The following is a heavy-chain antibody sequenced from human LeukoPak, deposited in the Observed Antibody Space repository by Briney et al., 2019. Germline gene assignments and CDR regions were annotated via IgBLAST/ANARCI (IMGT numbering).Heavy chain of an antibody. CDR3: ARGGPFPSSSSSREYYLDY. D-gene: IGHD6-6*01. CDR2: ISIYNGNT. V-gene: IGHV1-18*01. Sequence: GASVKVSCKASGYTFTNYGISWVRQAPGQGLEWMGWISIYNGNTDYKLQGRVTMTTDTSTSTAYMEVRSLRSDDTAVYYCARGGPFPSSSSSREYYLDYWGQGTLVTVSS. J-gene: IGHJ4*02. CDR1: GYTFTNYG.